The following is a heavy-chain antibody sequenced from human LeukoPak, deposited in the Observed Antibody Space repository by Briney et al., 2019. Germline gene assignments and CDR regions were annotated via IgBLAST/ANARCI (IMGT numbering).Heavy chain of an antibody. J-gene: IGHJ4*02. CDR1: GFTLSNAW. CDR2: IKSKTDGGTT. D-gene: IGHD3-22*01. CDR3: TTFSMIVVVITD. Sequence: GGSLRVSCAASGFTLSNAWMSWVRQAPGKGLEWVGRIKSKTDGGTTDYAAPVKGRFTISRDDSKNTLYLQMNSLKAEDTAVYYCTTFSMIVVVITDWGQGTLVTVSS. V-gene: IGHV3-15*01.